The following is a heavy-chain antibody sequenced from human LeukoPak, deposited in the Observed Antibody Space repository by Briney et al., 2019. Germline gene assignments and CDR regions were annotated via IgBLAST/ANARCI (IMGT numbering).Heavy chain of an antibody. V-gene: IGHV4-38-2*01. CDR1: GYSINSDYY. CDR2: TYHSGST. D-gene: IGHD3-22*01. CDR3: ARFYYYDTTGYPYYNMDV. Sequence: PSETLSLTCAVSGYSINSDYYWGWIRQSPDKGLEWIGITYHSGSTYYNPSLKSRFTISVDTSKNQFSLKVTSVTAADTAVYYCARFYYYDTTGYPYYNMDVWGKGTTVTVSS. J-gene: IGHJ6*03.